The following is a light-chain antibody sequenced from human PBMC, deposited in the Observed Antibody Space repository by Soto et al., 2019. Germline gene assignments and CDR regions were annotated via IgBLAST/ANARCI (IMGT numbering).Light chain of an antibody. V-gene: IGKV3-20*01. CDR2: GAS. CDR1: QSVSSNH. CDR3: QQYGSSTYT. J-gene: IGKJ2*01. Sequence: EIVLTQSPGSLSLSPRERATLSCRASQSVSSNHLAWYQQKPGQAPRLLIYGASRRATGSPDRFSGSGSGTEVTLTIGRLEPEDFAVYYCQQYGSSTYTFGQGTKVEIK.